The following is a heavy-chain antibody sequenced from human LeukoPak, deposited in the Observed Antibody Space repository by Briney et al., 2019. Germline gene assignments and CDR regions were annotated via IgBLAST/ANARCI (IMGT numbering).Heavy chain of an antibody. J-gene: IGHJ4*02. V-gene: IGHV3-30*04. CDR1: GFTFSGYA. CDR2: ISYDGSNK. CDR3: AREEGSGSYSFDH. Sequence: GGSLGLSCEASGFTFSGYAFHWVRQAPGKGLEGVAIISYDGSNKYYADSVKGRFTISRDNSKNTLYLQMNSLRAEDTAVYYCAREEGSGSYSFDHWGQGTLVTVSS. D-gene: IGHD3-10*01.